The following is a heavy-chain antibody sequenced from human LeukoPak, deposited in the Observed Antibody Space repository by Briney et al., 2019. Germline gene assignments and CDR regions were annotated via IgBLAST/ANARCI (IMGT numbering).Heavy chain of an antibody. D-gene: IGHD6-19*01. J-gene: IGHJ4*02. V-gene: IGHV4-59*01. CDR3: ARAYSSGWSDY. CDR1: GGSISSYY. Sequence: SETLSLTCTVSGGSISSYYWSWIRQPLGKGLEWIGYIYYSGSTNYNPTLKSRVTISVDTSKNQFSLKLSSVTAADTAVYYCARAYSSGWSDYWGQGTLVTVSS. CDR2: IYYSGST.